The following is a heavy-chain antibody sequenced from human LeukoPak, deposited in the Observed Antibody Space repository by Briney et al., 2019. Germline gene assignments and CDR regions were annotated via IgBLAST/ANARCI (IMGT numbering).Heavy chain of an antibody. CDR2: ISSSSSTI. V-gene: IGHV3-48*01. D-gene: IGHD6-19*01. CDR1: GFTFSSYS. J-gene: IGHJ5*02. Sequence: GGSLRLSCAASGFTFSSYSMNWARQAPGKGLEWVSYISSSSSTIYYADSVKGRFTISRDNAKNSLYLQMNSLRAEDTAVYYCARGGRKAVAGTPNWFDPWGQGTLVTVSS. CDR3: ARGGRKAVAGTPNWFDP.